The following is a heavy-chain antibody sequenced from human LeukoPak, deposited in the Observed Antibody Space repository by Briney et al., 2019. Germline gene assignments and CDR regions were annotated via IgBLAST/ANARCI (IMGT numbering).Heavy chain of an antibody. V-gene: IGHV1-2*02. CDR1: GYTFIDYY. J-gene: IGHJ4*02. D-gene: IGHD6-19*01. CDR3: ANGIPVAGQGGVIDY. Sequence: GASVKVSCKASGYTFIDYYIHWVRQAPGQGLEWMGWINPNSGGTNYAQEFQGRVTMTRDTSISTAYMELSRLRSDDTAVYYCANGIPVAGQGGVIDYWGQGTLVTVSS. CDR2: INPNSGGT.